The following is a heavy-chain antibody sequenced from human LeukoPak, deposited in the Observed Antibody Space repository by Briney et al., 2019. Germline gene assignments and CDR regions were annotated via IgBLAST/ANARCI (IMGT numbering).Heavy chain of an antibody. CDR2: INTDGSST. D-gene: IGHD6-19*01. CDR3: ARGWLGSGLDY. V-gene: IGHV3-74*01. Sequence: GGSLRPSCAASGFIFSSYWKHWVRHAPGKGLAWVSRINTDGSSTSYADSVKGRFTISRDNAKNTLYLQMNSLRAEDTAVYYCARGWLGSGLDYWGQGTLVTVSS. J-gene: IGHJ4*02. CDR1: GFIFSSYW.